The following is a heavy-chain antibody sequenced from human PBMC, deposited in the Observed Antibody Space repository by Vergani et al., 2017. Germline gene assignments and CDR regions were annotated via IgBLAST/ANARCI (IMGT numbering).Heavy chain of an antibody. V-gene: IGHV3-11*06. CDR3: ARQSRYVFCTNGVCPLGY. CDR2: ISGNNDDV. D-gene: IGHD2-8*01. Sequence: QVQLVESGGGLVKPGGSLRLSCAASGFTFSDYYMSWIRQAPGKGLEWVSYISGNNDDVYYADSVKGRFTISRDNAKNSLHLQMKNLRAEDTAVYYCARQSRYVFCTNGVCPLGYWGQGALVTVSS. J-gene: IGHJ4*02. CDR1: GFTFSDYY.